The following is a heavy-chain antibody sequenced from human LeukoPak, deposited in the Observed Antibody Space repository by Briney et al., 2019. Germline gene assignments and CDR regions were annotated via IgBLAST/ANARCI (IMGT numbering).Heavy chain of an antibody. CDR1: GLTLSNVW. CDR3: TQGSGQYYDY. J-gene: IGHJ4*02. D-gene: IGHD3-22*01. CDR2: IKSKTAGGTT. V-gene: IGHV3-15*07. Sequence: PGRSLRLSCAVSGLTLSNVWMNWVRQAPGKGLEWVGRIKSKTAGGTTDFAAPVKGRFTISRDDSKNTLYLQMNSLTSEDTAVYYCTQGSGQYYDYWGQGTLVTVSS.